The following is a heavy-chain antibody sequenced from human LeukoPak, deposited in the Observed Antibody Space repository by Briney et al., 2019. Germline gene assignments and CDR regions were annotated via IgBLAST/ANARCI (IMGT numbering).Heavy chain of an antibody. CDR1: GFAFSDYW. V-gene: IGHV3-74*01. CDR3: ARADFADYHFDY. J-gene: IGHJ4*02. D-gene: IGHD4-17*01. CDR2: INSIETTI. Sequence: GGSLRLSCEASGFAFSDYWMHWIRQVPGKGPVWVSGINSIETTIIYADSVKGRFTISRDSIKNTLYLQMTRLRVEDTAIYYCARADFADYHFDYWGRGTLVTVSS.